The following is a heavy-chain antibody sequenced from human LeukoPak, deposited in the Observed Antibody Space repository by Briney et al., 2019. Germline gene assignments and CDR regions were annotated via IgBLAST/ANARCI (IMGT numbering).Heavy chain of an antibody. CDR1: GFSFIRYA. CDR2: IVCSLGRT. CDR3: AKHVGAYYFDY. J-gene: IGHJ4*02. D-gene: IGHD3-16*01. V-gene: IGHV3-23*01. Sequence: GGSLRLSCVSFGFSFIRYALRWVRPAAGKGLEGVSAIVCSLGRTYSADSVKGRFTISRDNSKNTLFLQMNSLRADDTAIYYCAKHVGAYYFDYWGQGTLATVSS.